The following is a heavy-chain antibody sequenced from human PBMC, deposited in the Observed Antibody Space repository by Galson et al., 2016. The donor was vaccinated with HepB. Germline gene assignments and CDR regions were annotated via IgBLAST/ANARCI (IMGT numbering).Heavy chain of an antibody. CDR2: INPSSGGSA. V-gene: IGHV1-46*01. CDR1: GYTFINYF. Sequence: SVKVSCKASGYTFINYFLHWVRQAPGQGPEWMGIINPSSGGSANFAQKFQGRVSMTSDRSTSTVYMELSSLRSEDTAAYYCARDNGYSYGYWDYWGQGTLVTVSS. CDR3: ARDNGYSYGYWDY. J-gene: IGHJ4*02. D-gene: IGHD5-18*01.